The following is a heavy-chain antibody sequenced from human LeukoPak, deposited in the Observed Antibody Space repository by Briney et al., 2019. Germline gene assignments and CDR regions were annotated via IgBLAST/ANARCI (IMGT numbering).Heavy chain of an antibody. J-gene: IGHJ4*02. CDR3: ANIADLSFNVDTAMVSDY. D-gene: IGHD5-18*01. CDR2: XXXSGGST. Sequence: GGSLRLSCAASGFTFSSYAMSWVRQAPGKGLEWVXAXXXSGGSTYYADSVKGRFTISRDNSKNTLYLQMNSLRAEDTAVYYCANIADLSFNVDTAMVSDYWGQGTLVTVSS. CDR1: GFTFSSYA. V-gene: IGHV3-23*01.